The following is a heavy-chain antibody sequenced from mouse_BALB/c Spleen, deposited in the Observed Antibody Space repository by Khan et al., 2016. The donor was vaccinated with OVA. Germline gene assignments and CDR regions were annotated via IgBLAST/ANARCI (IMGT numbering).Heavy chain of an antibody. CDR1: GFSLTSYG. Sequence: VQLQQSGPSLVQPSQSLSITCTVSGFSLTSYGVHWVRQSPGKGLEWLGVIWRGGSTDYNAAFMSRLSITKDNSKSQVFFNMNSLQADDTAIYDCAKNPGAMDYWGQGTSVTVSS. CDR2: IWRGGST. J-gene: IGHJ4*01. V-gene: IGHV2-5-1*01. CDR3: AKNPGAMDY.